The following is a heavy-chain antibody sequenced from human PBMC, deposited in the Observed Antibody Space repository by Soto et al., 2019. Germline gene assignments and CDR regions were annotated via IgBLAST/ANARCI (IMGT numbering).Heavy chain of an antibody. CDR1: GFTFSIYS. CDR2: ITSDTLTI. Sequence: EVQLVESGGGLVQPGGSLRLSCAASGFTFSIYSMNWVRQAPGKGLEWFSYITSDTLTIKYTDSVKGRFTISRDNAKNSLYLQMNRLRDEDTAGYFCARSVEGHFDYWGQGTVVTVSS. CDR3: ARSVEGHFDY. J-gene: IGHJ4*02. V-gene: IGHV3-48*02. D-gene: IGHD6-19*01.